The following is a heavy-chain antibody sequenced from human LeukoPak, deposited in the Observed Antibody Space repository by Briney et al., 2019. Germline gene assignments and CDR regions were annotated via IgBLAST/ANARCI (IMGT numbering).Heavy chain of an antibody. CDR2: FIPIFGTA. Sequence: GASVNVSCKASGLTFSSDSISWVRQAPGQGLEWVGGFIPIFGTAKYSQKFQGRVTITTDESTSTGYMELTSLTPDDTAIYFCAGASSDMVTEVWGQGTLVTVSS. J-gene: IGHJ4*02. CDR3: AGASSDMVTEV. CDR1: GLTFSSDS. V-gene: IGHV1-69*05. D-gene: IGHD2-21*02.